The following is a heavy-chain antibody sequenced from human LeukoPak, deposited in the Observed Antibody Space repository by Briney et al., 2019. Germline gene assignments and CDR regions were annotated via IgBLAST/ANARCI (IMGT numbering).Heavy chain of an antibody. CDR1: GLTFSGSA. CDR3: AKVLVLVSANRYYFDY. V-gene: IGHV3-23*01. J-gene: IGHJ4*02. Sequence: HPGGSLRLPCAASGLTFSGSAMSWVRQAPGKGLEWVSLISGSGNSTYYADSVKGRFTISRDNSKNTLYLQMNSLRAEDTAVYYCAKVLVLVSANRYYFDYWGQGTLVTVPS. D-gene: IGHD2-15*01. CDR2: ISGSGNST.